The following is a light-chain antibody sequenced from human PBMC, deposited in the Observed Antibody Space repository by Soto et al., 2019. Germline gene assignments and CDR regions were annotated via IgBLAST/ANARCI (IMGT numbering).Light chain of an antibody. CDR3: QQYGSSPPR. V-gene: IGKV3-20*01. Sequence: LSQSPGTLSLYPGERATLSCRASQSVSSSYLAWYQQKPGQAPRLLIYGASSRATGIPDRFSGSGSGTDFTLTISRLEPEDFAVYYCQQYGSSPPRFGGGTKVDIK. CDR1: QSVSSSY. J-gene: IGKJ4*02. CDR2: GAS.